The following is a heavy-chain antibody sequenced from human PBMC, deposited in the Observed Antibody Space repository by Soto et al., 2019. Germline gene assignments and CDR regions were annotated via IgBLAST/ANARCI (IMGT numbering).Heavy chain of an antibody. CDR1: GFTFSDYY. Sequence: QVQLVESGGGLVKPGGSLRLSCAASGFTFSDYYMSWIRQAPGKGLEWVSYISSSGSTIYYADSVKGRFTISRDNAKNSLYLQMNSLRAEDTAVYYCARDYVDYDFWSGSLGGSWFDPWGHGTLVTVSS. J-gene: IGHJ5*02. D-gene: IGHD3-3*01. V-gene: IGHV3-11*01. CDR2: ISSSGSTI. CDR3: ARDYVDYDFWSGSLGGSWFDP.